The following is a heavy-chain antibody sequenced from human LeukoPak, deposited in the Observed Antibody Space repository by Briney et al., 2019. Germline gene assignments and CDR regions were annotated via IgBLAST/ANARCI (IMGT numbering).Heavy chain of an antibody. CDR1: GFTFSSYG. D-gene: IGHD7-27*01. V-gene: IGHV3-23*01. CDR2: ISGSGGST. CDR3: ARSHWGFDDAFDI. J-gene: IGHJ3*02. Sequence: GGSLRLSCAASGFTFSSYGMSWVRQAPGKGLEWVSAISGSGGSTFYADSVKGRFTISRDNPKNTLYLQMNSLRAEDTAVYYCARSHWGFDDAFDIWGQGTMVTVSS.